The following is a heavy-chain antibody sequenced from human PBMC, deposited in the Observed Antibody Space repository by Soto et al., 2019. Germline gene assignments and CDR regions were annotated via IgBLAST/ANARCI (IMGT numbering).Heavy chain of an antibody. D-gene: IGHD6-13*01. Sequence: LRLSCAASGFNFRSYGLSWVRQAPGKGLEWVSDISGSGSVTNYADSVKGRFTISRDNSNNTLTLQMDSLRAEDTAVYYCAKGGVAAARGYFDHWGQGTRVTVSS. J-gene: IGHJ4*02. CDR2: ISGSGSVT. CDR3: AKGGVAAARGYFDH. CDR1: GFNFRSYG. V-gene: IGHV3-23*01.